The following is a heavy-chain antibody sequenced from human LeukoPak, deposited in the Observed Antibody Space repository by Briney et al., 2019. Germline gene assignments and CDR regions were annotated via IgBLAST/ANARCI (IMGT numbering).Heavy chain of an antibody. D-gene: IGHD2-2*01. J-gene: IGHJ6*02. CDR2: IYTSGGT. Sequence: PSETLSLTCTVSGGSISSYYWSWIRQPAGKGLEWIGRIYTSGGTNYNPSLKSRVTMSVDTSKNQFSLKLSSVTAADTAVYYCARAPKARYCSSTSCSKYYYYYGMDVWGQGTTVTVSS. V-gene: IGHV4-4*07. CDR3: ARAPKARYCSSTSCSKYYYYYGMDV. CDR1: GGSISSYY.